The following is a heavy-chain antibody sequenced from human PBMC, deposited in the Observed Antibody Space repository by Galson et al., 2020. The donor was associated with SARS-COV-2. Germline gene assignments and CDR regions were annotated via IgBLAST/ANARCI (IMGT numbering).Heavy chain of an antibody. D-gene: IGHD6-19*01. J-gene: IGHJ4*02. Sequence: GGSLRLSCAASGFTFSSYWMSWVRQAPGKGLELVANIKQDGSEKYYVDSVKGRFTISRDNAKNSLYLQMNSLRAEDTAVYYCARGGAAVAGEFDYWGQGTLVTGSS. CDR3: ARGGAAVAGEFDY. CDR2: IKQDGSEK. CDR1: GFTFSSYW. V-gene: IGHV3-7*03.